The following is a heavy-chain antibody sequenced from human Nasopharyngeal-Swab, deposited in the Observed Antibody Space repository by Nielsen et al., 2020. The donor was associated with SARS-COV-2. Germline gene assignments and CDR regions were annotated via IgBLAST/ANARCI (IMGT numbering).Heavy chain of an antibody. Sequence: RQAPGKGLEWIGYIYYSGSTYYNPSLKSRVTISVDTSKNQFSLKLSSVTAADTAVYYCARVFWGYCSSTSCSNYYYYYYIDVWGKGTTVTVSS. CDR2: IYYSGST. D-gene: IGHD2-2*01. CDR3: ARVFWGYCSSTSCSNYYYYYYIDV. V-gene: IGHV4-31*02. J-gene: IGHJ6*03.